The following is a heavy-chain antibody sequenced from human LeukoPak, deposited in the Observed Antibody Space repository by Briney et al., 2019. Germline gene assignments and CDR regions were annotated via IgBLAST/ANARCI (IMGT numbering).Heavy chain of an antibody. CDR3: TTHPPNFYDSGGYYRPPSDY. CDR1: GFTFSSYA. V-gene: IGHV3-15*07. D-gene: IGHD3-22*01. Sequence: GGSLRLSCATSGFTFSSYAMNWVRQAPGKGLEWVGRIKSKADGGTTDYAAPVKGRFTISRDDSKNTLYLQMNSLKTEDTAVYYCTTHPPNFYDSGGYYRPPSDYWGQGTLVTVSS. J-gene: IGHJ4*02. CDR2: IKSKADGGTT.